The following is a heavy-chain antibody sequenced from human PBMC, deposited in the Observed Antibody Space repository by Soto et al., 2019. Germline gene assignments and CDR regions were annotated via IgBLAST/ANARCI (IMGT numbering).Heavy chain of an antibody. D-gene: IGHD2-2*01. CDR2: IIPIFGTA. Sequence: SVKVSCKASGGTFSSYAISWVRQAPGQGLEWMGGIIPIFGTANYAQKFQGRVTITADESTSTAYMELSSLRSEDTAVYYCARGPIPAAIGYYYGMDVWGQGTTVTVSS. CDR1: GGTFSSYA. CDR3: ARGPIPAAIGYYYGMDV. J-gene: IGHJ6*02. V-gene: IGHV1-69*13.